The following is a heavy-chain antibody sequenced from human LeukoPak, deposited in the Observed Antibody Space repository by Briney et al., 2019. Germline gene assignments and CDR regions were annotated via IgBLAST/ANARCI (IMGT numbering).Heavy chain of an antibody. V-gene: IGHV3-9*01. Sequence: GGSLRLSCAASGFTFDDYAMHWVRQAPGKGLEWVSGISWNSGIIGYADSVKGRFTISRDNAKNSLYLQMNSLRAEDTALYYCAKSSYGYSSSWSLSFDYWGRGTLVTVSS. J-gene: IGHJ4*02. D-gene: IGHD6-13*01. CDR2: ISWNSGII. CDR1: GFTFDDYA. CDR3: AKSSYGYSSSWSLSFDY.